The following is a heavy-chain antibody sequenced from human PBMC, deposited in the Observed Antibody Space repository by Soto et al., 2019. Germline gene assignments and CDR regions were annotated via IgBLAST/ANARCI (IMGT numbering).Heavy chain of an antibody. D-gene: IGHD3-3*01. CDR1: GFTFSSYW. V-gene: IGHV3-7*01. CDR3: ARQNFGVVPYYYFDY. CDR2: IKQDGSEK. Sequence: SLRLSCAASGFTFSSYWMSWVRQAPGKGLEWVANIKQDGSEKYYVDSVKGRFTISRDNAKNSLYLQMNSLRAEDTAVYYCARQNFGVVPYYYFDYWGQGTLVTVSS. J-gene: IGHJ4*02.